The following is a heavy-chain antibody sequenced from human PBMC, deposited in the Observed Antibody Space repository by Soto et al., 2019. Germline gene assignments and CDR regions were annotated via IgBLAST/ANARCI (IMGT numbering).Heavy chain of an antibody. J-gene: IGHJ6*03. Sequence: PSETLSLTCAVFGGSLSGYYWSWIRQPPGKGLEWIGEINHSGSTNYNPSLKSRVTISVDTSKNQFSLKLSSVTAADTAVYYCARVGVPAATGGRGTYYMDVWGKGTTVTVSS. CDR1: GGSLSGYY. CDR2: INHSGST. CDR3: ARVGVPAATGGRGTYYMDV. V-gene: IGHV4-34*01. D-gene: IGHD2-2*01.